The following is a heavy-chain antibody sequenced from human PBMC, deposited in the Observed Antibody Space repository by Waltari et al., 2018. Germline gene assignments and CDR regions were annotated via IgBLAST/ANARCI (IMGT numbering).Heavy chain of an antibody. V-gene: IGHV3-NL1*01. J-gene: IGHJ4*02. CDR2: FYSAGST. D-gene: IGHD6-19*01. CDR1: GFTFSSYS. Sequence: QVQLVESGGGVIQPGTSLRLSCAASGFTFSSYSMHWVRQAPGKGLEWVSVFYSAGSTNYADSVKVRFTISRDNSKNTLSLQMNSLRTEDTAVYYCARENSVAGARAFDYWGQGLLVTVSS. CDR3: ARENSVAGARAFDY.